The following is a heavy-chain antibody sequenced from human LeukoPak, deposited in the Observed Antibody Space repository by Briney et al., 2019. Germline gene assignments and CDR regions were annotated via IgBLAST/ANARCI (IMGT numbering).Heavy chain of an antibody. CDR1: GFTLSNAW. D-gene: IGHD6-19*01. CDR2: ISGSDSST. J-gene: IGHJ4*02. Sequence: PGGSLRLSCAASGFTLSNAWMSWVRQAPGKGLEWVSAISGSDSSTYYADSVKGRFTISRDNSKNTLYLQMNSLRAEDTAVYYCAKDPSRYAAVAVYYWGQGTLVTVSS. V-gene: IGHV3-23*01. CDR3: AKDPSRYAAVAVYY.